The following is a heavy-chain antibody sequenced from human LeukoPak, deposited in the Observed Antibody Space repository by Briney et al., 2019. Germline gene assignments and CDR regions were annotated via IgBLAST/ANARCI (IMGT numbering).Heavy chain of an antibody. D-gene: IGHD6-13*01. J-gene: IGHJ4*02. CDR2: ISGSGGST. CDR1: GFTFSSYA. V-gene: IGHV3-23*01. CDR3: AKDLDGWSSSWYEDFDY. Sequence: GGSLRLSCAASGFTFSSYAMSWVRQAPGKRLEWVSAISGSGGSTYYADSVKGRFTISRDNSKNTLYLQMNCLRAEDTAVYYCAKDLDGWSSSWYEDFDYWGQGTLVTVSS.